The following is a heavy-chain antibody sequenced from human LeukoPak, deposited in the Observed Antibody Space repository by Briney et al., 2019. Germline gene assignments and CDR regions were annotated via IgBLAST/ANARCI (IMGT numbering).Heavy chain of an antibody. D-gene: IGHD4-17*01. CDR2: LYSGGTT. J-gene: IGHJ4*02. Sequence: PGGSLRLSCAASGITVSSNYMSWVRQPPGKGLEWVSVLYSGGTTYYTDSVKGRFTISRDNSKNTVYLQMNSLRAEDTAVYYCATERLRDDYWGQGTLVTVSS. CDR3: ATERLRDDY. CDR1: GITVSSNY. V-gene: IGHV3-53*03.